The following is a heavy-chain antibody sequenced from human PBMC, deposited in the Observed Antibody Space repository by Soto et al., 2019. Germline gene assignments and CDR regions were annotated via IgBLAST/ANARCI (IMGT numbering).Heavy chain of an antibody. CDR1: GFTFSDYY. CDR3: AREYSSGWYEASWFDP. Sequence: GGSLRLSCAASGFTFSDYYMSWIRQAPGKGLEWVSYISSSGSTIYYADSVKGRFTISRDNAKNSLYLQMNSLRAEDTAVYYCAREYSSGWYEASWFDPWGQGTLVTV. CDR2: ISSSGSTI. V-gene: IGHV3-11*01. D-gene: IGHD6-19*01. J-gene: IGHJ5*02.